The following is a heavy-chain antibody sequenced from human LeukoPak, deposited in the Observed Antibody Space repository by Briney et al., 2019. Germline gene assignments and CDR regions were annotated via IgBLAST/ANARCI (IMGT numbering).Heavy chain of an antibody. V-gene: IGHV3-23*01. J-gene: IGHJ4*02. CDR1: GFTFSSYA. Sequence: GGSLRLSCAASGFTFSSYAMSWVRQAPGKGLEWVSTITGGGDTTYYADSVKGRFTISRDNSRNTLYLQMNSLRAEDTAVYFCAKPAMAVAGNYFDYWGQGTLVTVSS. CDR3: AKPAMAVAGNYFDY. CDR2: ITGGGDTT. D-gene: IGHD6-19*01.